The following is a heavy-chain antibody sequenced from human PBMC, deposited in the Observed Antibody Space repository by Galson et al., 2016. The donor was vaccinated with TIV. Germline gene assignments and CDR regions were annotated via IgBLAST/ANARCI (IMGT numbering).Heavy chain of an antibody. CDR1: GFTFSRFA. Sequence: SLRLSCAASGFTFSRFAVSWVRQAPGKGLEWVSGISAGGGRTKYADSVKGRFTISRDNPKNTLYLQMSSLRAEDTAVYFCAKMDSRGCAYVGRFDFWGQGTLATVSS. CDR2: ISAGGGRT. V-gene: IGHV3-23*01. D-gene: IGHD6-19*01. J-gene: IGHJ4*02. CDR3: AKMDSRGCAYVGRFDF.